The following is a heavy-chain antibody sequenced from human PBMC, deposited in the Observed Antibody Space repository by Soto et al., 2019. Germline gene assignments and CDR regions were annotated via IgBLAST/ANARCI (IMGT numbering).Heavy chain of an antibody. CDR3: ARGEQYSGRIFDY. Sequence: SQTLSLTCAITGDSVSSNSSGWSCVSQSPSRGLEWLGRTYYRSKRYYEYAVSVRGRITINPDTSKNQYSLQLNSVTPEDTAVYFCARGEQYSGRIFDYWGQGTLVTVSS. D-gene: IGHD1-26*01. J-gene: IGHJ4*01. CDR2: TYYRSKRYY. CDR1: GDSVSSNSSG. V-gene: IGHV6-1*01.